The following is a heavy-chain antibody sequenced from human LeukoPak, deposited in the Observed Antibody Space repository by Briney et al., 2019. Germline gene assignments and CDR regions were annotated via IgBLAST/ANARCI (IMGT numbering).Heavy chain of an antibody. J-gene: IGHJ4*02. CDR2: ISGDGGST. V-gene: IGHV3-43*02. CDR3: ATDGREFSFDY. D-gene: IGHD3-10*01. CDR1: GFTFDDYA. Sequence: GGSLRLSCAASGFTFDDYAMHWVRQAPGKGLEWVSLISGDGGSTYYADSVKGRFTISRDNSKNSLYLQMNSLRTEDTALYYSATDGREFSFDYWGQGTLVTVSS.